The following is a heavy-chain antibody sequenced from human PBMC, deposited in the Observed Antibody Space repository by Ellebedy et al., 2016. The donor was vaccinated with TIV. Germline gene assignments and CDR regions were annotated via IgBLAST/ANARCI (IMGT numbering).Heavy chain of an antibody. J-gene: IGHJ4*02. V-gene: IGHV1-69*13. CDR3: AKRDGYNYGSFGS. CDR2: IIPIFGTT. Sequence: SVKVSCKASGGTYSNYAINWVRQAPGQGLEWMGGIIPIFGTTNFAQKFQGRVTISADEFASTAYMELSSLRSEDTAVYYCAKRDGYNYGSFGSWGQGTLVTVSS. D-gene: IGHD5-24*01. CDR1: GGTYSNYA.